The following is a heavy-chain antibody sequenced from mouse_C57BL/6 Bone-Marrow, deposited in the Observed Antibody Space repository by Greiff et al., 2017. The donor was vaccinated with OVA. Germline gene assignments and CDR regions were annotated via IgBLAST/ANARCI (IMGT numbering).Heavy chain of an antibody. V-gene: IGHV5-9*01. CDR1: GFTFSSYT. CDR2: ISGGGGNT. CDR3: ARQTGTGFAY. D-gene: IGHD4-1*01. J-gene: IGHJ3*01. Sequence: EVQGVESGGGLVKPGGSLKLSCAASGFTFSSYTMSWVRQTPEKRLEWVATISGGGGNTYYPDSVKGRFTISRDNAKNTLYLQMSSLGSEDTALYYCARQTGTGFAYWGQGTLVTVSA.